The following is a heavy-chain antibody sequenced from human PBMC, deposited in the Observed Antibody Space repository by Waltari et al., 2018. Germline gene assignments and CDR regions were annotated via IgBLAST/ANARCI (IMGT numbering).Heavy chain of an antibody. D-gene: IGHD1-26*01. CDR3: ARGVGSPHYFYGMDV. J-gene: IGHJ6*02. V-gene: IGHV4-34*01. Sequence: QVQLQQWGAGLLKPSETLSLTCAVYGGSFTAYLWSWIRPSPGKGLGWVGEINHSGSTNYNPSLNSRATISVDTSKNLFALKLSSMTAADTAVYYCARGVGSPHYFYGMDVWGQGTTVTVSS. CDR1: GGSFTAYL. CDR2: INHSGST.